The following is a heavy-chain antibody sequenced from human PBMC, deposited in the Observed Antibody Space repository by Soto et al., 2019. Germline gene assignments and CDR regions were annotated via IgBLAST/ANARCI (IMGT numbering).Heavy chain of an antibody. V-gene: IGHV3-21*06. CDR1: GFTFTRYS. CDR2: ISSTTNYI. CDR3: ARESEDLTSNFDY. J-gene: IGHJ4*02. Sequence: GGSLRLSCAASGFTFTRYSMNWVRQAPGKGLEWVPSISSTTNYIYYGDSMKGRSTISRDNAKNSLYLEMNSLRAEDTAVYYCARESEDLTSNFDYWGQGTLVTVSS.